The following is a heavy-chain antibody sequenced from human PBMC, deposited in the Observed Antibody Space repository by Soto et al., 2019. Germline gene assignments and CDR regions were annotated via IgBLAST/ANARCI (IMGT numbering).Heavy chain of an antibody. V-gene: IGHV5-51*01. CDR2: IYPGDSDT. CDR3: ARSSGWYGGKYYYYGMDV. D-gene: IGHD6-19*01. Sequence: PGESLKISCKGSGYSFTSYWIGWVRQMPGKGLEWMGIIYPGDSDTRYSPSFQGQVTISADKSISTAYLQWSSLKASDTAMYYCARSSGWYGGKYYYYGMDVWGQGTTVTVSS. CDR1: GYSFTSYW. J-gene: IGHJ6*02.